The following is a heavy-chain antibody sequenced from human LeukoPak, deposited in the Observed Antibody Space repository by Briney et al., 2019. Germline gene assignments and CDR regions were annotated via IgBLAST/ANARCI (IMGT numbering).Heavy chain of an antibody. CDR2: INSDGSRT. Sequence: PGGPLRLSCATSGFTFSSYWMHWVRQAPGKGLVWVSRINSDGSRTTYADSVKGRFTISRDNAKNTLYLQMNSLRAEDTAVYYCARDLDFCGGDCHWGQGTLVTVSS. V-gene: IGHV3-74*01. CDR3: ARDLDFCGGDCH. CDR1: GFTFSSYW. J-gene: IGHJ4*02. D-gene: IGHD2-21*02.